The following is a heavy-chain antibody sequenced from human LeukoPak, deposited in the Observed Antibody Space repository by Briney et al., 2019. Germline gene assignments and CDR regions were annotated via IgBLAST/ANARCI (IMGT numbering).Heavy chain of an antibody. V-gene: IGHV6-1*01. D-gene: IGHD1-26*01. CDR2: TYYRSKWYN. J-gene: IGHJ4*02. Sequence: SQTLSLTCAISGDSVSSNSAAWYWIRQSPSRGLEWLGRTYYRSKWYNDYAVSVKGRITINPDTAKNQFPLHLNSVTPEDTAVYYCARDGKWNYWGQGTLVTVSS. CDR1: GDSVSSNSAA. CDR3: ARDGKWNY.